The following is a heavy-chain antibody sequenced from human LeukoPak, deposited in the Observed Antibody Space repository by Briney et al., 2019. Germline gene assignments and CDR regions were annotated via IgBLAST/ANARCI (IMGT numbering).Heavy chain of an antibody. J-gene: IGHJ1*01. CDR2: IYYSGST. Sequence: PSETLSLTCTVSGDSISSYYWSWIRQPPGKGLEWIGNIYYSGSTNYNPSLKSRVTISVYTSKNQFSLKLSSVTAADTAVYYCARLKYYYDSSGYRAEYFQRWGQGTLVTVSS. V-gene: IGHV4-59*01. D-gene: IGHD3-22*01. CDR1: GDSISSYY. CDR3: ARLKYYYDSSGYRAEYFQR.